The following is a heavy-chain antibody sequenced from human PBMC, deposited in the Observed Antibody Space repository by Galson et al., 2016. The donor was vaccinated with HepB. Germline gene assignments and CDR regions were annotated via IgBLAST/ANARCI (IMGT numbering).Heavy chain of an antibody. CDR2: ISGSDIT. CDR1: GFTFIGYA. J-gene: IGHJ4*02. Sequence: SLRLSCAASGFTFIGYAMSWVRQAPGKGLEWVSSISGSDITYYEDSVKGRFTITTNNSRTTVYLQLNTLRAEDTAVYYCAKPIGRDGYATGFDYWGQGTLVTVPS. V-gene: IGHV3-23*01. D-gene: IGHD5-24*01. CDR3: AKPIGRDGYATGFDY.